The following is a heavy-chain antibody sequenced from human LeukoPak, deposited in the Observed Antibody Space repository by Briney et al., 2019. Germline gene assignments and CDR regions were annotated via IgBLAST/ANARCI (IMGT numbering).Heavy chain of an antibody. V-gene: IGHV1-69*04. CDR3: ARDREVYFYYYYGMDV. D-gene: IGHD2/OR15-2a*01. Sequence: ASVKVSCKASGGTFSSYAISWVRQAPGQGLEWMGRIIPILGIANYAQKFQGRVTTTADKSTSTAYMELSSLRSEDTAVYYCARDREVYFYYYYGMDVWGQGTTVTVSS. CDR1: GGTFSSYA. CDR2: IIPILGIA. J-gene: IGHJ6*02.